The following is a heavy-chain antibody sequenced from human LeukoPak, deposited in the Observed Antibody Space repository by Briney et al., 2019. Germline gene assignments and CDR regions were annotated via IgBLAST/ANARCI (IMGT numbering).Heavy chain of an antibody. CDR2: ISGSGGST. CDR1: GFTFSSYA. Sequence: GGSLRLSCAASGFTFSSYAMSWVRQAPGKGLEWVSAISGSGGSTYYADSVEGRFTISRDNSKNTLYLQMNSLRAEDTAVYYCAKDLEPSIFGVVIIPTYYYYGMDVWGQGTTVTVSS. V-gene: IGHV3-23*01. J-gene: IGHJ6*02. D-gene: IGHD3-3*01. CDR3: AKDLEPSIFGVVIIPTYYYYGMDV.